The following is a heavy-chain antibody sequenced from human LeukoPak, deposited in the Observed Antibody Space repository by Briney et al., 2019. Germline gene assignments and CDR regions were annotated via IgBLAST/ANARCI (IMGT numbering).Heavy chain of an antibody. CDR2: ISNDNNYI. V-gene: IGHV3-21*01. CDR3: AKGGSHFQD. D-gene: IGHD1-26*01. J-gene: IGHJ1*01. CDR1: GFRFSDYG. Sequence: GGSLRLSCVASGFRFSDYGMNWVRQAPGKGLEWVSSISNDNNYIYYTDSVKGRFTISRDYANSSLYLQMTSLRAEDTAVYYCAKGGSHFQDWGQGTLVTVSS.